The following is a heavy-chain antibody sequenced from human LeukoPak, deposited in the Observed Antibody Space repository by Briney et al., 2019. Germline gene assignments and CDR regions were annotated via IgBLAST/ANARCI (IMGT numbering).Heavy chain of an antibody. J-gene: IGHJ3*02. CDR2: ISTSSSYI. Sequence: PGGSLPLSCAASGSTFSSYSMNWGRQAPGKGVEWVSSISTSSSYIYSADSAKGRFTISRDNAKNSLYLQMNSLRAEDTAVYYCVRDTFSPDAFDIWGQGTMVTVSS. D-gene: IGHD3-16*01. V-gene: IGHV3-21*01. CDR1: GSTFSSYS. CDR3: VRDTFSPDAFDI.